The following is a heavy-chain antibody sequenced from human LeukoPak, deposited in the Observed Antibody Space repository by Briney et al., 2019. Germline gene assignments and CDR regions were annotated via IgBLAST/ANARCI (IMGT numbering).Heavy chain of an antibody. Sequence: GGSLRLSCAASGFTFSSYSMNWVRQAPGKGLEWFSSISSSSSYIYYADSVKGRFTISRDNAKNSLYLQMNSLRAEDTAVYYCARDSRERDPNPDYWGQGTLVSVSS. CDR2: ISSSSSYI. CDR1: GFTFSSYS. J-gene: IGHJ4*02. V-gene: IGHV3-21*01. CDR3: ARDSRERDPNPDY. D-gene: IGHD2-21*02.